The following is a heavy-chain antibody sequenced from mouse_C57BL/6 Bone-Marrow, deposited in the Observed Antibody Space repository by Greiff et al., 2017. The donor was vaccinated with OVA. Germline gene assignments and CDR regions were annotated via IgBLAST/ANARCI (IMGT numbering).Heavy chain of an antibody. D-gene: IGHD1-1*01. CDR1: GFTFSSYA. Sequence: EVMLVESGEGLVKPGGSLKLSCAASGFTFSSYAMSWVRQTPEKRLEWVAYISSGGDYIYYADTVKGRFTISRDNSRNTMYLQMSSLKSADKAMYYCKRAYYYGSSPRYAMDYWGQGTSVTVSS. CDR3: KRAYYYGSSPRYAMDY. CDR2: ISSGGDYI. J-gene: IGHJ4*01. V-gene: IGHV5-9-1*02.